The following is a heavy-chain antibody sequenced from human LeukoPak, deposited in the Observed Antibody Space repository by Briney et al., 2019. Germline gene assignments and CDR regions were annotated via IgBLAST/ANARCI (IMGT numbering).Heavy chain of an antibody. CDR2: VFHSGST. CDR1: GHSIRSSYY. Sequence: PSETLSLTCAVSGHSIRSSYYWGWIRQPPGKGLEWIGSVFHSGSTYYNPSLKSRVTISVDTSKNQFSLKLSSVTAADTAVYYCARGAAGYYYYYMDVWGKGTTVTVSS. J-gene: IGHJ6*03. CDR3: ARGAAGYYYYYMDV. D-gene: IGHD6-13*01. V-gene: IGHV4-38-2*01.